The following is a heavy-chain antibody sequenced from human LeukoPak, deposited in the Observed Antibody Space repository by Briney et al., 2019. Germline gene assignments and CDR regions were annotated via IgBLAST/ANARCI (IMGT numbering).Heavy chain of an antibody. CDR1: GFTFTSSA. CDR2: IVVGSGNT. V-gene: IGHV1-58*02. D-gene: IGHD3-10*01. Sequence: GASVKVSCKASGFTFTSSAMQLVRQARGQRLEWIGWIVVGSGNTNYAQKFQERVTITSDMSTSTAYMELSSLRSEDTAVYYCAAVGYLGGGYFDYWGQGTLVTVSS. CDR3: AAVGYLGGGYFDY. J-gene: IGHJ4*02.